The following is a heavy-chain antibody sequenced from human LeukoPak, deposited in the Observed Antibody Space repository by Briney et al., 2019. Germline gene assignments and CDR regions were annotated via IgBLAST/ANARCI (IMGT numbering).Heavy chain of an antibody. CDR2: IYSGGST. J-gene: IGHJ4*02. CDR1: GFTVGSNY. Sequence: GGSLRLSCAPSGFTVGSNYMSWARQAPGKGLEWVSVIYSGGSTYYADSVKGRFTISRDNSKNTLYLQMNSLRAEDTAVYYWSGDGQNFDFWGQGTLVTVSS. D-gene: IGHD3/OR15-3a*01. CDR3: SGDGQNFDF. V-gene: IGHV3-66*01.